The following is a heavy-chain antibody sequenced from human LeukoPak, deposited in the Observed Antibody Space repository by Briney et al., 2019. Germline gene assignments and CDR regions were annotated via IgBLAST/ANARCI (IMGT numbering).Heavy chain of an antibody. D-gene: IGHD1-26*01. J-gene: IGHJ3*01. CDR1: GFTFSSYA. V-gene: IGHV3-23*01. CDR2: ISGSGGST. CDR3: AKDLLVGASLVGVFNV. Sequence: PGGSLRLSCAASGFTFSSYAMSWVRQAPGKGLEWVSGISGSGGSTYYADSVKGRFTNSRDNSKNTLYLQMNSLRAEDTAVYYCAKDLLVGASLVGVFNVWGQGTVVTVSS.